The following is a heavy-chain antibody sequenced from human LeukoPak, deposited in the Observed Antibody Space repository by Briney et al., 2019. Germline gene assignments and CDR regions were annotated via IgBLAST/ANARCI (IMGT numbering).Heavy chain of an antibody. CDR3: ARDPGLPVDS. CDR2: VWYEGSNE. Sequence: TGGPLRLSCAVSGFSLSNYAMHWVRQTPGKGPEWVAVVWYEGSNEYYSEFVKGRFSISRDTSRNTLYLQMNNVRAEDTAVYFCARDPGLPVDSWGQGTLVTVS. J-gene: IGHJ4*02. CDR1: GFSLSNYA. V-gene: IGHV3-33*01. D-gene: IGHD2-2*01.